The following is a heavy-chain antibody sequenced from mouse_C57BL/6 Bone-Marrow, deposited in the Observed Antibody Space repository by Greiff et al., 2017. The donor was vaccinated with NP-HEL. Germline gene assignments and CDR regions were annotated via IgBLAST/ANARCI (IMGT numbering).Heavy chain of an antibody. CDR2: ISNGGGST. J-gene: IGHJ4*01. D-gene: IGHD1-1*01. V-gene: IGHV5-12*01. CDR3: ARHYYYGSGPYYAMDY. CDR1: GFTFSDYY. Sequence: DVMLVESGGGLVQPGGSLKLSCAASGFTFSDYYMYWVRQTPEKRLEWVAYISNGGGSTYYPDTVKGRFTISRDNAKNTLYLQMSRLKSEDTAMYYCARHYYYGSGPYYAMDYWGQGTSVTVSS.